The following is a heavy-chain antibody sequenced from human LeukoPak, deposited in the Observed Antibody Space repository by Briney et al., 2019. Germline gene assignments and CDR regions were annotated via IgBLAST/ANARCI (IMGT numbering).Heavy chain of an antibody. CDR1: GYTFTSYG. J-gene: IGHJ4*02. D-gene: IGHD6-19*01. Sequence: GASVKVSCKASGYTFTSYGISWVRQAPGQGLEWMGWISAYNGSTNYAQKLQGRVTMTTDTSTSTAYMELRSLRSDDTAVYYCARDQGITVADTFDYWGQGTLVTVSS. V-gene: IGHV1-18*01. CDR3: ARDQGITVADTFDY. CDR2: ISAYNGST.